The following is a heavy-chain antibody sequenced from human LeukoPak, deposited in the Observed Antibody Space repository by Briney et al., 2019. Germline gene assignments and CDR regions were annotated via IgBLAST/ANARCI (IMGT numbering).Heavy chain of an antibody. D-gene: IGHD7-27*01. CDR1: GFTFSRYS. V-gene: IGHV3-21*01. J-gene: IGHJ4*02. Sequence: PGRSLRLSCAASGFTFSRYSMNWVRQAPGKGLEWVSSISTSSSYIYYADSVKGRFTISRDNAKNSLYLQMNSLRAEDTAVYYCAREEGGKLGIDYYFDYWGQGILVTVSS. CDR3: AREEGGKLGIDYYFDY. CDR2: ISTSSSYI.